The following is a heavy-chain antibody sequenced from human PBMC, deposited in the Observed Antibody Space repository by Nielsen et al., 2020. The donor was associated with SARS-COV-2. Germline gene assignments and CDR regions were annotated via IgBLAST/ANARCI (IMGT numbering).Heavy chain of an antibody. CDR3: ATAPAVQATGWFDP. CDR1: GYTFTSYG. D-gene: IGHD1-26*01. V-gene: IGHV1-18*01. J-gene: IGHJ5*02. CDR2: ISAYNGNT. Sequence: ASVKVSCKASGYTFTSYGISWVRQAPGQGLEWMGWISAYNGNTNYAQKLQGRVTMTEDTSTDTAYMELSSLRSEDTAVYYCATAPAVQATGWFDPWGQGTLVTVSS.